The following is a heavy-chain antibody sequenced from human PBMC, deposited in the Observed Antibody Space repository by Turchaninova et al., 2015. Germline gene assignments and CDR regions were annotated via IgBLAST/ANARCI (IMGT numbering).Heavy chain of an antibody. V-gene: IGHV4-34*01. CDR1: GESFIGDY. CDR3: ARAWSSSWYYYFDS. Sequence: QVQLQQWGAGLLKPSETLSPSCVVYGESFIGDYWSWIRQTPGKGLVWIGDVNHNGGANYYPSLKSRVTISLDTSKKQFSLQLASVTAADTAVYYCARAWSSSWYYYFDSWGQGTLVTVSS. D-gene: IGHD6-13*01. CDR2: VNHNGGA. J-gene: IGHJ4*02.